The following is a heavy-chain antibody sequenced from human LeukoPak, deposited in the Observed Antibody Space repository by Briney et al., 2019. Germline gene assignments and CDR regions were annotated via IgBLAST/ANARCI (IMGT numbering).Heavy chain of an antibody. D-gene: IGHD1-14*01. CDR2: ISTGGGNT. J-gene: IGHJ4*02. V-gene: IGHV3-23*01. CDR1: GFSFSNYA. Sequence: GGSLRLSCVASGFSFSNYAMSWVRQAPGKGLEWVSAISTGGGNTYYADSVKGRFTISRDKSENTMFPQMNSLRAEDTAVYYCAKDAMSGTGTFDYWGQGTLVTVSS. CDR3: AKDAMSGTGTFDY.